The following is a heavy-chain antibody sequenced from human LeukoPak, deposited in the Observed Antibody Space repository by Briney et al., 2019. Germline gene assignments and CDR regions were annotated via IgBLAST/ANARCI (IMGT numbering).Heavy chain of an antibody. CDR3: TTITIFGVVTDIRDY. CDR2: IKSKTDGGTT. D-gene: IGHD3-3*01. V-gene: IGHV3-15*01. Sequence: GGSLRLSCAASGFTFSNAWMSWVRQAPGKGLEWVGRIKSKTDGGTTDYAAPVKGRFTISRDDSKNTLYLQMNSLKTEDTAVYYCTTITIFGVVTDIRDYWGQGTLVTVSS. J-gene: IGHJ4*02. CDR1: GFTFSNAW.